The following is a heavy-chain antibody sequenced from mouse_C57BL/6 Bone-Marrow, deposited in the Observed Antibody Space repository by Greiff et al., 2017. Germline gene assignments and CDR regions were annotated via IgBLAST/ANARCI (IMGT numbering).Heavy chain of an antibody. CDR3: AKTVLYDYALPRGDFDV. D-gene: IGHD2-4*01. CDR1: GFSLTSYG. J-gene: IGHJ1*03. V-gene: IGHV2-4*01. Sequence: VQLQQSGPGLVQPSPSLSITCTVSGFSLTSYGVHWVRQPPGKGLEWLGVIWSGGSTDYNAAFISRLSISKDNSNSQVFFKMNSLPADDTAIYYCAKTVLYDYALPRGDFDVWGTGTTVTVSS. CDR2: IWSGGST.